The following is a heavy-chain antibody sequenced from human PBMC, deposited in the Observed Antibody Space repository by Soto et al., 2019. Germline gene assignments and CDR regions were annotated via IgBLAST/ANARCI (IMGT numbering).Heavy chain of an antibody. V-gene: IGHV3-23*01. J-gene: IGHJ4*02. D-gene: IGHD3-3*01. Sequence: EVQLLESGGGLVQPGGSLRLSCAASGFTFSSYAMSWVRQAPGKGLEWVSAISGSGGSTYYADSVKGRFTISRDNSKNTLYLQMNSRRAEDTAVYYCAKDILIFGVVIIQFDYWGQGTLVTVSS. CDR1: GFTFSSYA. CDR2: ISGSGGST. CDR3: AKDILIFGVVIIQFDY.